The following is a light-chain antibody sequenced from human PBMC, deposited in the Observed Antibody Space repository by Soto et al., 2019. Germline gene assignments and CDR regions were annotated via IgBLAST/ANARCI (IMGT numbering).Light chain of an antibody. V-gene: IGKV3-15*01. J-gene: IGKJ1*01. Sequence: EIVMTQSPATLSVSPGERATLSCGASQSVSSNLAWYQQKPGQAPRLLIYGASTRATGIPDRFSGSGSGTVFTLTISSLQSEDFEVYYCQQYNNWPPWTFGQGTKVEIK. CDR2: GAS. CDR1: QSVSSN. CDR3: QQYNNWPPWT.